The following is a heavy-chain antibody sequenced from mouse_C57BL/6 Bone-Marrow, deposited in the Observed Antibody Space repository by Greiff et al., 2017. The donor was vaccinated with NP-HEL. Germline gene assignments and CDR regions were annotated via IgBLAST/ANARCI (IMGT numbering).Heavy chain of an antibody. J-gene: IGHJ2*01. CDR2: INYDGSST. D-gene: IGHD2-1*01. CDR3: ARGDYGNYGYYFDY. Sequence: EVHLVESEGGLVQPGSSMKLSCTASGFTFSDYYMAWVRQVPEKGLEWVANINYDGSSTYYLDSLKSRFIISRDNAKNILYLQMSSLKSEDTATYYCARGDYGNYGYYFDYWGQGTTLTVSS. CDR1: GFTFSDYY. V-gene: IGHV5-16*01.